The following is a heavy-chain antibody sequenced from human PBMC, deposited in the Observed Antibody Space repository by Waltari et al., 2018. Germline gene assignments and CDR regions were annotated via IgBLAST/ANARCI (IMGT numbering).Heavy chain of an antibody. J-gene: IGHJ4*02. CDR1: GYSIRNGLY. CDR2: IYYSGTT. V-gene: IGHV4-38-2*01. CDR3: ARMDFWSGYDY. D-gene: IGHD3-3*01. Sequence: QVQLHESGPGLVRPSETVSLTCDVSGYSIRNGLYWGWIRQPPGKGLEWIANIYYSGTTYYNPSLRSRVTISVDTSKNLFSLKLRSVTAADTAIYYCARMDFWSGYDYWGPGTLLSVSS.